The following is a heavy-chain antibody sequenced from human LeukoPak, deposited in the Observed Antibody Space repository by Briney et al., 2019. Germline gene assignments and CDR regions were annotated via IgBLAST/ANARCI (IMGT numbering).Heavy chain of an antibody. Sequence: GGSLRLSCAASGFTFSSYSMNWVRQAPGKGLEWVSSISSSSSYIYYADSVKGRFTISRDNAKNSLYLQMNSLRAEDTAVYYCARDSFVALPLELEPPHGAFDIWGQGTMVTASS. CDR3: ARDSFVALPLELEPPHGAFDI. CDR2: ISSSSSYI. D-gene: IGHD1-1*01. CDR1: GFTFSSYS. V-gene: IGHV3-21*01. J-gene: IGHJ3*02.